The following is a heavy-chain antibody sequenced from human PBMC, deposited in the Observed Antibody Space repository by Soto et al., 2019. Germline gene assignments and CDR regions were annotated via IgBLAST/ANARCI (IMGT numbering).Heavy chain of an antibody. CDR2: IKQDGSEK. CDR3: ARDRYCSGGSCYVLFDY. Sequence: EVQLMESGGGLVQPGGSLRLSCAASGFTFSSYWMSWVRQAPGKGLEWVANIKQDGSEKYYVDSVKGRFTISRDNAKNSLYLQMNSLRAEDTAVYYCARDRYCSGGSCYVLFDYWGQGTLVTVSS. V-gene: IGHV3-7*01. CDR1: GFTFSSYW. D-gene: IGHD2-15*01. J-gene: IGHJ4*02.